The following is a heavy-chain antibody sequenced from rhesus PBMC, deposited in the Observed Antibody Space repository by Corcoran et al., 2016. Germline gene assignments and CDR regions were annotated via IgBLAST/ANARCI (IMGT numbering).Heavy chain of an antibody. J-gene: IGHJ4*01. D-gene: IGHD1-20*01. V-gene: IGHV4S10*01. CDR2: IYGSSTRA. CDR3: ARRSWNNVDY. Sequence: QVQLQESGPGMVKPSETLSLTCAVSGGSISDSYRWSWICQPPGKGLEWIGYIYGSSTRANYNPSLKSRVTISKDTSKNQFSLKLSSVTAADTAVYYCARRSWNNVDYWGQGVLVTVSS. CDR1: GGSISDSYR.